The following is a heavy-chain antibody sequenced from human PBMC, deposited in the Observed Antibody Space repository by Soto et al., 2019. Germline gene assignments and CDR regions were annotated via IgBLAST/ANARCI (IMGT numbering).Heavy chain of an antibody. CDR1: GDSVSSDSAA. V-gene: IGHV6-1*01. J-gene: IGHJ6*02. CDR2: TYYRSKWYN. Sequence: PSQTLSLTCAISGDSVSSDSAAWNWIRQSPSRGLEWLGRTYYRSKWYNDYALSVKSRITFNADTSKNQFSLQLNTLSPEDTAVYFCSRSGGSAYSHYGMDVWGQGTTVTVSS. CDR3: SRSGGSAYSHYGMDV. D-gene: IGHD2-15*01.